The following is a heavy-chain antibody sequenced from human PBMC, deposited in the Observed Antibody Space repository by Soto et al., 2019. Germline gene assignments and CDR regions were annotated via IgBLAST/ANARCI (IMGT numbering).Heavy chain of an antibody. D-gene: IGHD3-16*02. CDR1: GFSLTTRQVG. V-gene: IGHV2-5*02. CDR3: AHLMITDGGVIADDAFDI. CDR2: IYWDNDK. Sequence: QITLKESGPTLVEPTQTLTLTCTFSGFSLTTRQVGVGWIRQPPGQALEWLAVIYWDNDKRYSPSLERRLTVTKDTSKNQVVLTMTNMDPMDTATYHCAHLMITDGGVIADDAFDIWGQWTMVTVSS. J-gene: IGHJ3*02.